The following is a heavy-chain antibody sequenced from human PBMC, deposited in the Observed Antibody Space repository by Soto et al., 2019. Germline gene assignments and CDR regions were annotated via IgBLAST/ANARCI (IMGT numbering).Heavy chain of an antibody. CDR1: GFTFSSYG. J-gene: IGHJ3*02. CDR3: AREKLTGAFDAFDI. V-gene: IGHV3-33*08. D-gene: IGHD7-27*01. CDR2: IWNDGSNK. Sequence: GGSLRLSCAASGFTFSSYGMHWVRQAPGKGLEWVAVIWNDGSNKYYADSVKGRFTISRDNSKNTLYLQMNRLRAEDTGVYYCAREKLTGAFDAFDIWGQGTMVT.